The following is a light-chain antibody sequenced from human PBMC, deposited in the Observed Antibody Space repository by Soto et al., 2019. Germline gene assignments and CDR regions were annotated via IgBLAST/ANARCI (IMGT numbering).Light chain of an antibody. CDR3: QQYGSSPMYT. J-gene: IGKJ2*01. V-gene: IGKV3-20*01. CDR2: GAS. CDR1: QSVSSSY. Sequence: EIVLTQSRGTLSLSPGERATLSCRASQSVSSSYFAWYQQKPGQAPRLLIYGASGRATGIPDRFSGSGSGTDFTLTISRLEPEDFAVYYCQQYGSSPMYTFGQGTKLEIK.